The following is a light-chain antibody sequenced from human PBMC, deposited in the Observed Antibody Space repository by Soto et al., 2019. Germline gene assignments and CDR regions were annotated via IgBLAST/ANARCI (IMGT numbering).Light chain of an antibody. V-gene: IGKV3-11*01. CDR1: QSVSSY. CDR2: DAS. J-gene: IGKJ4*01. Sequence: EIVLTQSPATLSLSPGERATLSCRASQSVSSYLAWYQQKPGQAPRLLIYDASNMATGIPARFSGSGSGTDFTLTISSLAPEDCAVYYCQQRSHWPPLTFGGGTKVEIK. CDR3: QQRSHWPPLT.